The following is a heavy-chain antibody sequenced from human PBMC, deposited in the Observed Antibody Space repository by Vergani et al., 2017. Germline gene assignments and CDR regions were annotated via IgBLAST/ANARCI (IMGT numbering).Heavy chain of an antibody. CDR2: IIPILGIA. Sequence: QVQLVQSGAEVKKPGSSVKVSCKASGGTFSSYTISWVRQAPGQGLEWMGRIIPILGIANYAQKFQGRVTITADKSTSTAYMELSSLRSEDTAVYYSASGLPVRGVSPSDAFDIWGQGTMVTVSS. J-gene: IGHJ3*02. D-gene: IGHD3-10*02. V-gene: IGHV1-69*02. CDR3: ASGLPVRGVSPSDAFDI. CDR1: GGTFSSYT.